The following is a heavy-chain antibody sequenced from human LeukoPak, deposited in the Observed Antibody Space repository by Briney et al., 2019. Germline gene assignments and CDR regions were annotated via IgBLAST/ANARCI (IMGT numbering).Heavy chain of an antibody. Sequence: ASVKVSCKASGGTFISYAISWVRQAPGQGLEWMGGIIPIFGTANYAQKFQGRVTITADESTSTAYMELSSLRSEDTAVYYCAWSSGYYYYYYYGMDVWGQGTTVTVSS. J-gene: IGHJ6*02. CDR2: IIPIFGTA. D-gene: IGHD3-22*01. CDR3: AWSSGYYYYYYYGMDV. V-gene: IGHV1-69*01. CDR1: GGTFISYA.